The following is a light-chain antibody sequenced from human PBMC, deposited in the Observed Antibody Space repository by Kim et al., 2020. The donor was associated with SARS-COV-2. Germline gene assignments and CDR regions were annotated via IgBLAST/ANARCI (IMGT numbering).Light chain of an antibody. CDR3: YSAADNNQI. V-gene: IGLV3-27*01. Sequence: SYELTQPSSVSVSPGQTARITCSGDVLAKKYARWFQQKPGQAPVLVIYKDSERPSGIPERFSGSSSGTTVTLTISGAQVEDEADYYCYSAADNNQIFGGGTQLTV. J-gene: IGLJ2*01. CDR2: KDS. CDR1: VLAKKY.